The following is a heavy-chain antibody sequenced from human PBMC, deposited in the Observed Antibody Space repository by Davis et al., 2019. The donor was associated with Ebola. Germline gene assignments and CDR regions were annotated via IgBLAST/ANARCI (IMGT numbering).Heavy chain of an antibody. Sequence: GESLKISCAASGFTFRSYWMSWVRQAPGKGLEWVAKIKEDGSEKLEVDSVKGRFTISRDNGKDSLYLHMDSLRAEDTGLYYCAKSGGDGYSRGDCYFQSWGQGTLLIV. D-gene: IGHD2-21*02. V-gene: IGHV3-7*01. J-gene: IGHJ1*01. CDR2: IKEDGSEK. CDR3: AKSGGDGYSRGDCYFQS. CDR1: GFTFRSYW.